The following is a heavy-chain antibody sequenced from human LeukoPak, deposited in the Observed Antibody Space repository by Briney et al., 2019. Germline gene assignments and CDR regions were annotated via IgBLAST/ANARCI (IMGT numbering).Heavy chain of an antibody. V-gene: IGHV3-33*06. CDR3: AKDPGSHPPYYFDY. Sequence: GGSLRLSCAASGFTFSSYGMHWVRQAPGKGLEWVAVIWYDGSNKYYADSVKGRFTISRDNSKNTLYLQMNSLRAEDTAVYYCAKDPGSHPPYYFDYWGQGTLVTVSS. CDR1: GFTFSSYG. CDR2: IWYDGSNK. D-gene: IGHD3-10*01. J-gene: IGHJ4*02.